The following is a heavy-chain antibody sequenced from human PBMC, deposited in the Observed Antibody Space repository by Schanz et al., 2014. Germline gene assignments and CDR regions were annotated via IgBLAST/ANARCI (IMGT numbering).Heavy chain of an antibody. V-gene: IGHV3-11*06. J-gene: IGHJ4*02. CDR2: ISSSSSDT. CDR3: ARDSPYCSSISCHFDS. Sequence: QVQLVESGGGLVKPGGSLRLSCAASGFTFSDYYMSWIRQAPGKGLEWVSYISSSSSDTNYADSVKGRFTIARDNAKNARYLQMNSLRAEDTAVYYCARDSPYCSSISCHFDSWGQGTLVTVSS. CDR1: GFTFSDYY. D-gene: IGHD2-2*01.